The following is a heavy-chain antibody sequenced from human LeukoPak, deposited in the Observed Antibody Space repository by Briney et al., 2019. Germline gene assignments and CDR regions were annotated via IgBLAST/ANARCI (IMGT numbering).Heavy chain of an antibody. D-gene: IGHD3-3*01. CDR3: ARAKVSRFLEWPYGMDV. CDR2: INPSGGST. V-gene: IGHV1-46*01. CDR1: GYTFTSYY. Sequence: RASVKVSCKASGYTFTSYYMHWVRQAPGQGLEWMGIINPSGGSTSYAQKFQGRVTMTRDTSTSTVYMELSSLRSEDTAVYYCARAKVSRFLEWPYGMDVWGQGTTVTVSS. J-gene: IGHJ6*02.